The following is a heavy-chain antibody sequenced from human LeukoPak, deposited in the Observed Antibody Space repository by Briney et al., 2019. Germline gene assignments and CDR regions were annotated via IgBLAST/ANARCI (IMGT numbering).Heavy chain of an antibody. V-gene: IGHV4-39*01. J-gene: IGHJ4*02. CDR1: GGSISTDSYY. CDR3: ARHNSGGYHRFGY. D-gene: IGHD1-26*01. Sequence: ASETLSLTCTVSGGSISTDSYYWDWIRQPPGKGLEWIGSINYSGSIYYNASLKSRVTIIVDTSKNQFSLKLSSVTAADTAVYYCARHNSGGYHRFGYCGTGTLVTVSS. CDR2: INYSGSI.